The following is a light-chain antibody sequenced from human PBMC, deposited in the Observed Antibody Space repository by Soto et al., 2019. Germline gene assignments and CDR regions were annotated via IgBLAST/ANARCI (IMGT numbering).Light chain of an antibody. CDR1: QSLLNINGDNH. J-gene: IGKJ4*01. CDR2: LAS. CDR3: MQTLQSPT. Sequence: DIVMTQSPLSLPVTPGEPASISCRSSQSLLNINGDNHLDWYLQKPGQSPQLLIFLASNRASGVHDRFSGRGSGTDFSLKISRMEAEDVGVYYCMQTLQSPTFGGGTKVEIK. V-gene: IGKV2-28*01.